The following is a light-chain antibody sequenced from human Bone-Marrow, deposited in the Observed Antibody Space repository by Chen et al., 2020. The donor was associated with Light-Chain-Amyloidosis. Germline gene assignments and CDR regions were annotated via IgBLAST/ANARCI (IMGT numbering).Light chain of an antibody. Sequence: FPLTQPASEPGTPGQRITNSRTGTVTDVGSDNLVSWYQQYPGKAPKLLIHEDTKRPSGVSHRFSASKSGITASLTISGIQAEDEAVYYCCSYAGTPWLFGGGTYLTVL. CDR2: EDT. V-gene: IGLV2-23*01. CDR1: VTDVGSDNL. CDR3: CSYAGTPWL. J-gene: IGLJ3*02.